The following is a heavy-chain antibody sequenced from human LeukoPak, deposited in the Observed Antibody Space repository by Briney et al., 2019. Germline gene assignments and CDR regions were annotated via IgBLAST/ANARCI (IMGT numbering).Heavy chain of an antibody. V-gene: IGHV3-11*04. CDR3: ARAKFDSSRYYYRGFDI. D-gene: IGHD3-22*01. Sequence: GGSLRLSCAASGFIFSDYYMGWIRQAPGRGLEWVSYISDSGSNIYYTDSVKGRFTTSRDNAKKSLCLQMNSLRAEDTAVYYCARAKFDSSRYYYRGFDIWGQGTMVTVSS. CDR1: GFIFSDYY. J-gene: IGHJ3*02. CDR2: ISDSGSNI.